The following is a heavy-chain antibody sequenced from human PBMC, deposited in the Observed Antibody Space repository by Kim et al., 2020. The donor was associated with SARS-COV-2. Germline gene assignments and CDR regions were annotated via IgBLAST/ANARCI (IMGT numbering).Heavy chain of an antibody. CDR1: GGSISSGYYY. V-gene: IGHV4-30-4*01. D-gene: IGHD3-3*01. CDR3: ARDHFRGTIFVVVSRHGRDV. Sequence: SETLSLTCTVSGGSISSGYYYWSWIRQPPGKGLEGIGYIYYSGSTYYNPSLKSRVTISVDTSKNQFSLKLSSVTAADTAVYYCARDHFRGTIFVVVSRHGRDVGGQETAVTVSS. CDR2: IYYSGST. J-gene: IGHJ6*02.